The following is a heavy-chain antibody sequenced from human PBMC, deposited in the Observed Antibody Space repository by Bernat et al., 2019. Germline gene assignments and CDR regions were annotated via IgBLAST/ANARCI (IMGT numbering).Heavy chain of an antibody. Sequence: QVQLVQSGAEVKKPGSSVKVSCKASGGTFSSYAISWVRQAPGQGPEWMGRIIPILGIANYAQKFQGRVTITADKSTSTAYMELSSLRPEDTAVYYCARNPSKCSSTSCYQGYWGQGTLVTVSS. V-gene: IGHV1-69*04. CDR3: ARNPSKCSSTSCYQGY. J-gene: IGHJ4*02. CDR1: GGTFSSYA. D-gene: IGHD2-2*01. CDR2: IIPILGIA.